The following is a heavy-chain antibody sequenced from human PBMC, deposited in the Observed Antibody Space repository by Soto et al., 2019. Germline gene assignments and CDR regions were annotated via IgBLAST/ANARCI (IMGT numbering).Heavy chain of an antibody. CDR1: GGSFSGYY. Sequence: SETLSLTCAVYGGSFSGYYWSWIRQPPGKGLEWIGEINHSGITNYNPSHKSRVTISVDTSKNQFSLKLSSVTAADTAVYYCARVESYDSSGHDSLSFDPWGQGTLVTVSS. D-gene: IGHD3-22*01. CDR3: ARVESYDSSGHDSLSFDP. V-gene: IGHV4-34*01. CDR2: INHSGIT. J-gene: IGHJ5*02.